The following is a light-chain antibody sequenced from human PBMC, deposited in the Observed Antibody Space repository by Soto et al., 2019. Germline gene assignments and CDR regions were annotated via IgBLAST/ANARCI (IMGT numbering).Light chain of an antibody. CDR3: LQDYNYAWT. Sequence: AIQMTQSRTSLSASVGDRVTITCRASQGIRNDLGWYQQKPGKAPKLLIHAASSLHTGVPSRFSGSGSGTDFTLTISSLQPEDFATYYCLQDYNYAWTFGQGTKVVIK. V-gene: IGKV1-6*02. CDR2: AAS. J-gene: IGKJ1*01. CDR1: QGIRND.